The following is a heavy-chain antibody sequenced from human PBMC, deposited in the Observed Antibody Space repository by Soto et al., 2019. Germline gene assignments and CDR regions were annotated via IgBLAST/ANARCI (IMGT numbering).Heavy chain of an antibody. CDR3: ARRQPTPYFGMDV. D-gene: IGHD6-13*01. J-gene: IGHJ6*02. CDR2: XYXXDXXX. V-gene: IGHV5-51*01. Sequence: PGESLKISCQASGYSFTKYWISWVRQMPGKGLEXMGXXYXXDXXXXXSXXXQGQVTISVDKSISTAYLQWSSLKASETAMYYCARRQPTPYFGMDVWGQGTTVTVSS. CDR1: GYSFTKYW.